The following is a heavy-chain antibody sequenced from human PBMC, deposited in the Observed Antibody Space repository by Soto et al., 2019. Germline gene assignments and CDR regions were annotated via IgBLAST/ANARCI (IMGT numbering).Heavy chain of an antibody. CDR3: AKLVASSSWYDYYYYYGMDV. Sequence: PGGSLRLSCAASGFTFSSYAMSWVRQAPGKGLEWVSAISGSGGSTYYADSVKGRFTISRDNSKNTLYLQMNSLRAEDTAVYYCAKLVASSSWYDYYYYYGMDVWGQGTTVTVSS. D-gene: IGHD6-13*01. V-gene: IGHV3-23*01. CDR1: GFTFSSYA. J-gene: IGHJ6*02. CDR2: ISGSGGST.